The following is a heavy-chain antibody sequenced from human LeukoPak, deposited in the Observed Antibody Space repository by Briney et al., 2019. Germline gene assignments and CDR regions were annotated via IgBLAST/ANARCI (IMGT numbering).Heavy chain of an antibody. CDR2: IYTSGST. J-gene: IGHJ3*02. D-gene: IGHD3-10*01. Sequence: PSETLSLTCTGSGGSISSGSYYWSWIRQPAGKGLEWIGRIYTSGSTNYNPSLKSRVTISVDTSKNQFSLKLSSVTAADTAVYYCARVPKGELLWFGEFYDAFDIWGQGTMVTVSS. CDR3: ARVPKGELLWFGEFYDAFDI. CDR1: GGSISSGSYY. V-gene: IGHV4-61*02.